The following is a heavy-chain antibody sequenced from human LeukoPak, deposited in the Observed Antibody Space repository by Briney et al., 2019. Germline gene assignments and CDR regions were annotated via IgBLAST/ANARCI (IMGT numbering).Heavy chain of an antibody. Sequence: SETLSLTCTVSGGSIRSGSCYWSWIPQTAGKGLEWIGRIYTSGSTNYNPSLKSRVTISGDTSKNHFSLKLSSVTAADTAVYYCGRAPDYYYYYYMDVWGKGTTVTISS. V-gene: IGHV4-61*02. CDR3: GRAPDYYYYYYMDV. CDR2: IYTSGST. J-gene: IGHJ6*03. CDR1: GGSIRSGSCY.